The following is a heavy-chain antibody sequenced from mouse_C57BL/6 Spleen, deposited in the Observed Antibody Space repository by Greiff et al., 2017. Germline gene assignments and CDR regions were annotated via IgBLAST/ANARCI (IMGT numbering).Heavy chain of an antibody. CDR1: GYTFTSYW. CDR2: IYPGSGST. Sequence: QVQLKQPGAELVKPGASVKMSCKASGYTFTSYWITWVKQRPGQGLEWIGDIYPGSGSTNYNEKFKSKATLTVDTSSSTAYMQLSSLTSEDSAVYYCARGDDYVAMDYWGQGTSVTVSS. J-gene: IGHJ4*01. V-gene: IGHV1-55*01. CDR3: ARGDDYVAMDY.